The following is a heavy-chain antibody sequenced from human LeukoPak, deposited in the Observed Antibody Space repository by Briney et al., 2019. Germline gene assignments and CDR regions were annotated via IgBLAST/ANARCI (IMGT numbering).Heavy chain of an antibody. D-gene: IGHD1-26*01. CDR1: GGSISSYY. CDR3: ARVPRARSWTGFDY. V-gene: IGHV4-59*01. CDR2: IYYSGST. Sequence: PSETLSLTCTVSGGSISSYYWSWIRQPPGKGLEWIGYIYYSGSTNYNPSLKSRVTISVDTSKNQFSLKLSSVTAADTAVYYCARVPRARSWTGFDYWGQGTLVTVSS. J-gene: IGHJ4*02.